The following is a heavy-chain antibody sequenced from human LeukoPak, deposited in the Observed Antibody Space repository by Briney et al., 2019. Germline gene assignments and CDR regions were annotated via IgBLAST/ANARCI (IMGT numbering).Heavy chain of an antibody. Sequence: PGGSLRLSCAASGFTFSTSNMNWVRQAPGKGLQWVSSISAASNYIYYADSVRGRFTISRDNAKNSLYLQMNSLRAEDTAVYYCATLPPTTHRGFDYWGQGTLVTVSS. D-gene: IGHD1-26*01. J-gene: IGHJ4*02. CDR1: GFTFSTSN. CDR3: ATLPPTTHRGFDY. CDR2: ISAASNYI. V-gene: IGHV3-21*01.